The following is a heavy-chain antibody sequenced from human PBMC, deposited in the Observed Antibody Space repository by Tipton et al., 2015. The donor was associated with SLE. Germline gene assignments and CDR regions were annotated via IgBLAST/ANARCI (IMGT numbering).Heavy chain of an antibody. CDR2: IYHSGST. CDR1: GGSISSSNW. CDR3: ARDGDYSNYGGGLYGMDV. Sequence: TLSLTCAVSGGSISSSNWWSWVRQPPGKGLEWIGEIYHSGSTNYNPSLKSRVTISVDKSKNQFSLRLNSVTAADTAVYYCARDGDYSNYGGGLYGMDVWGQGTTVTVSS. V-gene: IGHV4-4*02. D-gene: IGHD4-11*01. J-gene: IGHJ6*02.